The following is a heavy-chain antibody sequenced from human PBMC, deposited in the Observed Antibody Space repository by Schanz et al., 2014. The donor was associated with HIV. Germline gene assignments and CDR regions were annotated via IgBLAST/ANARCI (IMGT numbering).Heavy chain of an antibody. V-gene: IGHV3-30*18. J-gene: IGHJ4*02. Sequence: QVQLVESGGGVVQPGRSLRLSCAASGFTFSSFGMHWVRQAPGKGLKWVAVISSDGSEEYFADSVKGRFTISRDNSKNTLYLQMNSLRTEDTALYYCAKGASPYHDSSGFYPDYWSQGTLVTVSS. D-gene: IGHD3-22*01. CDR2: ISSDGSEE. CDR1: GFTFSSFG. CDR3: AKGASPYHDSSGFYPDY.